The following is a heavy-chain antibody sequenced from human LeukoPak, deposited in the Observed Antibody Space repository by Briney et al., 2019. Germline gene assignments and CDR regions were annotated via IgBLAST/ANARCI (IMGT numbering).Heavy chain of an antibody. CDR3: AREDCGGDCPYYYYMDV. D-gene: IGHD2-21*01. Sequence: PSGTLSLTCAVSGGSISSGGYSWSWIRQPPGKGLEWIGYIYHSGSTYYNPSLKSRVTISVDTSKNQFSLKLSSVTAADTAVYYCAREDCGGDCPYYYYMDVWGKGTTVTVSS. CDR1: GGSISSGGYS. CDR2: IYHSGST. V-gene: IGHV4-30-2*01. J-gene: IGHJ6*03.